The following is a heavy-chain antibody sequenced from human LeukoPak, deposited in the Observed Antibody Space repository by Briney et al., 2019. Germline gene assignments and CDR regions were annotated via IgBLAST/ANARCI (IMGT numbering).Heavy chain of an antibody. Sequence: GVSLRLSCAASGFTFSSYTMNWVRQPPGKGLEWVSNIGTSSTTIYYADSVKGRFTISRDNAKNSLYLQMNSLRADDTAVYYCARFAAGGSYYYYMDVWGKGTTVTVSS. CDR1: GFTFSSYT. J-gene: IGHJ6*03. CDR3: ARFAAGGSYYYYMDV. V-gene: IGHV3-48*01. D-gene: IGHD6-25*01. CDR2: IGTSSTTI.